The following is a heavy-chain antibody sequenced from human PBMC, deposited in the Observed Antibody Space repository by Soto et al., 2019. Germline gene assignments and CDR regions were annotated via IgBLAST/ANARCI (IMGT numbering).Heavy chain of an antibody. J-gene: IGHJ4*02. Sequence: SETLSLTCTVSGDSISSYYWSWIRQPPGKGLEWIGYIYYSGSTNYNPSLKSRVTISVDTSKNQFSLKLSSVTAADTAVYYCARSNGGDGDYWGQGTLVTVSS. V-gene: IGHV4-59*01. CDR3: ARSNGGDGDY. D-gene: IGHD2-21*02. CDR1: GDSISSYY. CDR2: IYYSGST.